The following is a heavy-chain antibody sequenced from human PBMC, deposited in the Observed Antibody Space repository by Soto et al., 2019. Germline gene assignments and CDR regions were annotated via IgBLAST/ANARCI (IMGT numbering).Heavy chain of an antibody. CDR2: ISWNSATL. CDR1: GFIFEDFA. Sequence: GGSLRLSCVGSGFIFEDFAMNWVRQVPGKGLEWVSGISWNSATLAYADSVKGRFIVSRDNAKNILYLQMNSLRPEDAALYYCARDVGSYYYDTSAYLYDYWGQGTLVTVSS. J-gene: IGHJ4*02. V-gene: IGHV3-9*01. D-gene: IGHD3-22*01. CDR3: ARDVGSYYYDTSAYLYDY.